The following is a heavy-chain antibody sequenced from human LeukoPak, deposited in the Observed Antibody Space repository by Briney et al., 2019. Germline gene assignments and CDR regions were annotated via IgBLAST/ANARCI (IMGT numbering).Heavy chain of an antibody. CDR2: ISWNSGSI. J-gene: IGHJ6*02. Sequence: SLRLSCAASGFTFDDYAMHWVRQAPGKGLEWVSGISWNSGSIGYADSVKGRFTISRDNAKNSLYLQMNSLRAEDTALYYCAKGLNYYGSGSYYRTRNYYYYGMDVWGQGTTVTVSS. D-gene: IGHD3-10*01. CDR3: AKGLNYYGSGSYYRTRNYYYYGMDV. V-gene: IGHV3-9*01. CDR1: GFTFDDYA.